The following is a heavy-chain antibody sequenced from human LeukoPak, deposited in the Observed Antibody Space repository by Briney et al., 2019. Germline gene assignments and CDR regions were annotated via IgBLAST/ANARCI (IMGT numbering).Heavy chain of an antibody. CDR1: GFTFSSYE. V-gene: IGHV3-48*03. D-gene: IGHD3-10*02. Sequence: GGSLRLSCAASGFTFSSYEMNWVRQAPGKGLEWVSYISSSGSTIYYADSVEGRFTISRANAKNSLYLQMNSLRAEDTAVYYCAELGITMIGGVWGKGTTVTISS. J-gene: IGHJ6*04. CDR3: AELGITMIGGV. CDR2: ISSSGSTI.